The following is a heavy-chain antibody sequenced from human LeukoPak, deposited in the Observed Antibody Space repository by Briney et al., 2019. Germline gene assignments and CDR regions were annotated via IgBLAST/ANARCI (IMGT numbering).Heavy chain of an antibody. CDR1: GYTFTGYY. CDR3: ASAYYYDSSGYSGPFDY. CDR2: INPNSDGT. Sequence: ASVKVSCKASGYTFTGYYMHWVRQAPGQGLEWMGWINPNSDGTNYAQKFQGRVTMTRDTSTSTVYMELSSLRSEDTAVYYCASAYYYDSSGYSGPFDYWGQGTLVTVSS. J-gene: IGHJ4*02. D-gene: IGHD3-22*01. V-gene: IGHV1-2*02.